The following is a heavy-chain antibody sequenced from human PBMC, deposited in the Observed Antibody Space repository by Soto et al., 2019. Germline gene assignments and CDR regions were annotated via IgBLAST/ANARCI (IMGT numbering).Heavy chain of an antibody. CDR3: ARDSGYADNWFDP. Sequence: EVQLVESGGGLVQPGGSLRLSCAASGFTFSSYSMKWVRQAPGKGLEWVSYISSSSSTIYYADSVKGRFTISRDNAKNSLYLQMNSLRAEDTAVYYCARDSGYADNWFDPWGQGTLVTVSS. CDR1: GFTFSSYS. V-gene: IGHV3-48*01. J-gene: IGHJ5*02. D-gene: IGHD5-12*01. CDR2: ISSSSSTI.